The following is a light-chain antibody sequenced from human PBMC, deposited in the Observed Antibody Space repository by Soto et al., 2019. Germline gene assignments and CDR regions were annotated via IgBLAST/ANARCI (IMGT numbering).Light chain of an antibody. J-gene: IGLJ3*02. V-gene: IGLV2-14*01. CDR3: SSYTSSSTSWV. CDR1: SSDVGGYNY. CDR2: EVS. Sequence: QSVLTQPASVSGSPGQSITISCTGTSSDVGGYNYVSWYQQHPGKAPKLMIYEVSNRPSGVSNRCSGSKSGNTASLTISGLQAEDEANDYCSSYTSSSTSWVFGGGTKLTVL.